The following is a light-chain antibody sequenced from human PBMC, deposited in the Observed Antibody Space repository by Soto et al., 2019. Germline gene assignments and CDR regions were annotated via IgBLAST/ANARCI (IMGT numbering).Light chain of an antibody. J-gene: IGLJ1*01. V-gene: IGLV2-14*01. CDR1: SSDVGNYNY. CDR3: SSYTTSSTRV. Sequence: QSVLTQPASVSGSPGQSITISCTGTSSDVGNYNYVSWYQQHPGKAPKLMIFEVSNRPSGVSNRFSGSKSGNTASLTISGLQTEDGADYYCSSYTTSSTRVFGSGTKVTVL. CDR2: EVS.